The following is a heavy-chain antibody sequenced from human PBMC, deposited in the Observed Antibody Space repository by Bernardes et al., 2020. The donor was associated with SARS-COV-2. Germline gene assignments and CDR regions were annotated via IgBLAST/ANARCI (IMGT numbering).Heavy chain of an antibody. V-gene: IGHV3-23*01. Sequence: GGSLRLSCAASGFTFSDYAMGWVRQAPGKGLEWLSAISHTDDHSYYADSVKGRFTISRDNSDNTLYLQMNSLRADDTAVYFCAKAKMIVATALDSWGQGILVTVSS. D-gene: IGHD2-15*01. CDR1: GFTFSDYA. J-gene: IGHJ4*02. CDR3: AKAKMIVATALDS. CDR2: ISHTDDHS.